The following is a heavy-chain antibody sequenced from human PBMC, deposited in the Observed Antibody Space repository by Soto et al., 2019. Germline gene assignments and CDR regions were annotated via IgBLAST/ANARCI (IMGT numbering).Heavy chain of an antibody. CDR2: VSIGGST. CDR3: AKRRGAGGHFDY. CDR1: GFTFSSYA. D-gene: IGHD1-26*01. Sequence: DVQLLESGGGLVQPEGSLRLSCAASGFTFSSYAMGWVRQGPGKGLEWVAVVSIGGSTHYADSVRGRFTISRDNSKNTPSLQMNSLTAEDTAVYFCAKRRGAGGHFDYRGQGALVTVSS. J-gene: IGHJ4*02. V-gene: IGHV3-23*01.